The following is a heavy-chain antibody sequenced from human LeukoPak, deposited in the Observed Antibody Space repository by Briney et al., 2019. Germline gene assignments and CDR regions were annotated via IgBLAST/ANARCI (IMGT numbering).Heavy chain of an antibody. V-gene: IGHV4-39*01. CDR2: IYYSGST. CDR3: ASDLGYSSGCVAFDI. CDR1: GGSISSSSYY. Sequence: SETLSLTCTVSGGSISSSSYYWGWIRQPPGKGLEWIGSIYYSGSTYYNPSLKSRVTISVDTSKNQCSLKLSSVTAADTAVYYCASDLGYSSGCVAFDIWAQGTMVTVSS. J-gene: IGHJ3*02. D-gene: IGHD6-19*01.